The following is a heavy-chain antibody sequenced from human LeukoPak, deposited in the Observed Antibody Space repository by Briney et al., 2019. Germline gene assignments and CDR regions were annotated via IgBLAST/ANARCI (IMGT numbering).Heavy chain of an antibody. V-gene: IGHV1-69*05. CDR3: ATTRRPGVGATTGGVDY. CDR1: GGTFSSYA. CDR2: FIPIFGTA. J-gene: IGHJ4*02. Sequence: SVKVSCKASGGTFSSYAVSWLRQAPGQGLGWMGGFIPIFGTANYAQEFQGRVTITTDESTSTAYMELSSLRSEDTAVYYCATTRRPGVGATTGGVDYRGQGTLVTVSS. D-gene: IGHD1-26*01.